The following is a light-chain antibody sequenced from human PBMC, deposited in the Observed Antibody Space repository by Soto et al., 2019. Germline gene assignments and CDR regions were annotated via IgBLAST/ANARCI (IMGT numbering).Light chain of an antibody. CDR3: QQRSNWPRT. CDR2: DAS. V-gene: IGKV3-11*01. J-gene: IGKJ1*01. Sequence: EIVLTQSPATLSLSPGERATLSCRASQSVSSYLAWYQQKPGQAPRLLIYDASNRATGIPARFSGSGSGTDCTLTISSLEPEDFVVYYCQQRSNWPRTCGQGTKVEIK. CDR1: QSVSSY.